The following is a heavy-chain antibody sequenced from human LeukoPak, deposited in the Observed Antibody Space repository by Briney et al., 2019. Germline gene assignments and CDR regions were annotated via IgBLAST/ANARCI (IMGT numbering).Heavy chain of an antibody. Sequence: GGSLRLSCAASGFSFSSYWMNWVRQAPGKGLEWVAYIKEDGSETEYVASVKGRFTISRDNGKNSLYLQMNSLRAGDTAVYYCARDLSGVRAYGYWGQGTLVTVSS. D-gene: IGHD3-10*01. V-gene: IGHV3-7*04. CDR2: IKEDGSET. CDR1: GFSFSSYW. CDR3: ARDLSGVRAYGY. J-gene: IGHJ4*02.